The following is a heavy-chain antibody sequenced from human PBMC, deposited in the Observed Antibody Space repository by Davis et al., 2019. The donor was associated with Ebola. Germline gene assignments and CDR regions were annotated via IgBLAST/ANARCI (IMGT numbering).Heavy chain of an antibody. D-gene: IGHD6-13*01. CDR1: GDSISSSY. Sequence: SETLSLTCTVSGDSISSSYWTWIRQPPGKGLEWIGYIYYNAVTIYNPSLKSRVTISVDMSKNQFSLNLISVTAADTAVYYCARHGRAAGMSWFDPWGRGTLVTVSS. CDR3: ARHGRAAGMSWFDP. J-gene: IGHJ5*02. V-gene: IGHV4-59*08. CDR2: IYYNAVT.